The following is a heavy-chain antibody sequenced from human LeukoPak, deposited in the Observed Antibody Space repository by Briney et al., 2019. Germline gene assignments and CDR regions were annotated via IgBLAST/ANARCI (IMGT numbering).Heavy chain of an antibody. CDR1: GYSFTNYW. V-gene: IGHV5-51*01. J-gene: IGHJ3*02. Sequence: GESLMISCNGSGYSFTNYWIGWVRQMGGEGLEMGRIIYTGDSDTRYNPFFQGQVTISADKSISTAYLQWSSLNASETAMYYCARSLDSVCRSYRYTDQGDFDIWGQGTMVSVSS. CDR2: IYTGDSDT. D-gene: IGHD3-16*02. CDR3: ARSLDSVCRSYRYTDQGDFDI.